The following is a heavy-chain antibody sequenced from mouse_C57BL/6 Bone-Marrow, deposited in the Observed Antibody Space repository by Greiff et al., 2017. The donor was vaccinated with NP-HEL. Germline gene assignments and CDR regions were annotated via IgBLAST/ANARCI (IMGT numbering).Heavy chain of an antibody. D-gene: IGHD1-1*01. V-gene: IGHV5-2*01. CDR2: INSDGGST. J-gene: IGHJ3*01. CDR1: EYEFPSHD. CDR3: ARHSDYYGSSYWFAY. Sequence: EVKLVESGGGLVQPGESLKLSCESNEYEFPSHDMSWVRKTPEKRLELVAAINSDGGSTYYPDTMERRFIISRDNTKKTLYLQMSSLRSEDSALYYCARHSDYYGSSYWFAYWGQGTLVTVSA.